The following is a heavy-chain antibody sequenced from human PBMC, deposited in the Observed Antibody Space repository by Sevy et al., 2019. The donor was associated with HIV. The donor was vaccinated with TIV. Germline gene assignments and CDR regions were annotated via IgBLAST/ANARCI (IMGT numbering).Heavy chain of an antibody. CDR3: AGPVSRWYNWFDP. Sequence: AAVKVSCTTSGSTFSGYYIQWVRQAPGQGPEWMGRINPHSRDTKYAQKFQGRVTMSRDTSIKTAYMELTRLTSDDTAMYYCAGPVSRWYNWFDPWGQGTSVSVSS. CDR1: GSTFSGYY. V-gene: IGHV1-2*06. CDR2: INPHSRDT. D-gene: IGHD2-15*01. J-gene: IGHJ5*02.